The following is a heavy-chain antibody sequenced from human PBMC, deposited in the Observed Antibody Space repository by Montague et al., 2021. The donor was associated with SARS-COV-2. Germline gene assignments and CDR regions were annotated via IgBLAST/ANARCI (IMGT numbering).Heavy chain of an antibody. CDR2: IYYSGST. J-gene: IGHJ4*02. V-gene: IGHV4-59*01. Sequence: SETLSLTCTVSGGSISSYYWNWIRQPPGKGLEWIGYIYYSGSTNYNPSLKGRVTISVDTSKNQFSLKLSSVTAADTAVYYCARVFPRWLQFDPYFDYWGQGTLVTVSS. CDR3: ARVFPRWLQFDPYFDY. CDR1: GGSISSYY. D-gene: IGHD5-24*01.